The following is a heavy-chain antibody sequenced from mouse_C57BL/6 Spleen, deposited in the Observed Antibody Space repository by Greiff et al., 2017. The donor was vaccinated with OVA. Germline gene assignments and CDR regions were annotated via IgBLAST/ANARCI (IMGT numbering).Heavy chain of an antibody. V-gene: IGHV6-6*01. CDR2: IRNKANNHAT. CDR3: TRNDVPSGAMDY. Sequence: EVKLMESGGGLVQPGGSMKLSCAASGFTFSDAWMDWVRQSPEKGLEWVAEIRNKANNHATYYAESVKGRFTISRDDSKSSVYLQMNSLRAEDTGIYYCTRNDVPSGAMDYWGQGTSVTVSS. J-gene: IGHJ4*01. CDR1: GFTFSDAW. D-gene: IGHD2-3*01.